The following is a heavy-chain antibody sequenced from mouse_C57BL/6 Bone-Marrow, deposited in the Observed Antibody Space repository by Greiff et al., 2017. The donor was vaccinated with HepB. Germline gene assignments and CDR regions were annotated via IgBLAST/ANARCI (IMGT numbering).Heavy chain of an antibody. D-gene: IGHD2-4*01. CDR3: ARTGYYDYDFFDY. CDR1: GYTFTSYW. V-gene: IGHV1-69*01. J-gene: IGHJ2*01. Sequence: QVQLQQPGAELVMPVASVKLSCKASGYTFTSYWMHWVKQRPGQGLEWIGGIDPSDSYTNYNQKFKGKSTLTVDKSSSTAYMQLSSLTSEDSAVYYCARTGYYDYDFFDYWGQGTTLTVSS. CDR2: IDPSDSYT.